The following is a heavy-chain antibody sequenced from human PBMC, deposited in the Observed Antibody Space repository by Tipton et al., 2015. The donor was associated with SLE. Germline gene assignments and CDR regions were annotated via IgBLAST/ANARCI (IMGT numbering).Heavy chain of an antibody. CDR2: INHSGST. CDR3: TSLTGNNWFDP. CDR1: GGSFSGYY. V-gene: IGHV4-34*01. J-gene: IGHJ5*02. D-gene: IGHD7-27*01. Sequence: TLSLTCAVYGGSFSGYYWSWIRQPPGKGLEWIGEINHSGSTNYNPSLKSRVTISVDTSENQFSLKLSSVTAADTAVYYCTSLTGNNWFDPWGQGTLVTVSS.